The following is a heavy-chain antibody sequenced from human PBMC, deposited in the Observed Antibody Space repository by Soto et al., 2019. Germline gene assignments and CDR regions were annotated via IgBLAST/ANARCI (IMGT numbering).Heavy chain of an antibody. CDR2: IYSGGST. J-gene: IGHJ6*02. V-gene: IGHV3-53*02. D-gene: IGHD3-22*01. Sequence: EVQLVETGGGLIQPGGSLRLSCAASGFTVSSNYMSWVRQAPGKGLEWVSVIYSGGSTYYADSVKGRFTISRDNSKNTLYLQMNSLRAEDTAGYYCARGVLGYYDSSGYYIDYGMDVWGQGTTVTVSS. CDR3: ARGVLGYYDSSGYYIDYGMDV. CDR1: GFTVSSNY.